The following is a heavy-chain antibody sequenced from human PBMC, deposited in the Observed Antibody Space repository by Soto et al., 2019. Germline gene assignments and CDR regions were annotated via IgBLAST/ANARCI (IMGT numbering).Heavy chain of an antibody. Sequence: AASVKVSCKASGFTFTSSAVQWVRQARGQRLEWIGWIVVGSGNTNYAQKFQERVTITRDMSTSTAYMELSSLRSEDTAVYYCAAASGYNWNYPGYYYGMDVWGQGTTVTVSS. CDR3: AAASGYNWNYPGYYYGMDV. V-gene: IGHV1-58*01. CDR2: IVVGSGNT. J-gene: IGHJ6*02. CDR1: GFTFTSSA. D-gene: IGHD1-7*01.